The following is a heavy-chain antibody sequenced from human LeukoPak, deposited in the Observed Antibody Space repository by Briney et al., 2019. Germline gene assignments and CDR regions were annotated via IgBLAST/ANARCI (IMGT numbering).Heavy chain of an antibody. CDR3: AKEHYYGSGSMDY. D-gene: IGHD3-10*01. CDR2: ISSSSSYI. J-gene: IGHJ4*02. V-gene: IGHV3-21*04. CDR1: GFTFSSYS. Sequence: GGSLRLSCAASGFTFSSYSMNWVRQAPGKGLEWVSSISSSSSYIYYADSVKGRFTISRDNAKNSLYLQMNSLRAEDTAVYYCAKEHYYGSGSMDYWGQGTLVTVSS.